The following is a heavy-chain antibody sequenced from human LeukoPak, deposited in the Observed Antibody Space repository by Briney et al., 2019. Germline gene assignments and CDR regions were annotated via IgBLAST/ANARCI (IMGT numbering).Heavy chain of an antibody. CDR3: ARHKKSIVDSDMGP. Sequence: PSETLSLTCTASGGSISSSNSFWGWIRQPPGKGLEWIGNIYYSGSTNYNPSLSSRVTISVETSQNQFSLKLSSVTAADTAVYYCARHKKSIVDSDMGPWGQGTLVTVSS. CDR1: GGSISSSNSF. D-gene: IGHD5-18*01. V-gene: IGHV4-39*01. CDR2: IYYSGST. J-gene: IGHJ5*02.